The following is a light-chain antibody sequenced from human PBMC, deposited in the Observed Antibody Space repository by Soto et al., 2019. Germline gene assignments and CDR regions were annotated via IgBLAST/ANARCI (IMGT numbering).Light chain of an antibody. J-gene: IGKJ4*01. V-gene: IGKV1-39*01. CDR2: VAS. CDR3: QESYRKIT. CDR1: QSISNH. Sequence: DIQMTQSPSSLSASVGDRVTITCRASQSISNHLNWCHQKPGKAPKLLIYVASSLQSGVPSRFSGSGSGTDFTLTISSLQPEDFGTYYCQESYRKITFGGGTKVEIK.